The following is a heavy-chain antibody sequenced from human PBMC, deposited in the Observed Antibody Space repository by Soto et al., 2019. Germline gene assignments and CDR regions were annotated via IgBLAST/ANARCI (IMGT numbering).Heavy chain of an antibody. Sequence: XESLKIACKGAGDIFTTYWIGWVRQMPGKGLEWMGIIYPIDSDIKYSPSFQGQVTFSVDKSISTAYLQWSSLKASDTAMYFCATYQDPYYYGMDVWGQGTTVTVSS. CDR1: GDIFTTYW. CDR3: ATYQDPYYYGMDV. D-gene: IGHD2-2*01. CDR2: IYPIDSDI. V-gene: IGHV5-51*01. J-gene: IGHJ6*02.